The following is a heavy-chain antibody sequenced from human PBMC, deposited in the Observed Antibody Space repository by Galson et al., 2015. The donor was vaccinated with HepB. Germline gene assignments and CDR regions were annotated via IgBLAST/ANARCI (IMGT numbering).Heavy chain of an antibody. CDR2: INPNSGGT. CDR1: GYTFTGYY. Sequence: SVKVSCKASGYTFTGYYMHWVRQAPGQGLEWMGWINPNSGGTNYAQKFQGRVTMTRDTSISTAYMELSRLRSDDTAVYYCARVADDYDFWSGYGYWGQGTLVTVSS. D-gene: IGHD3-3*01. J-gene: IGHJ4*02. V-gene: IGHV1-2*02. CDR3: ARVADDYDFWSGYGY.